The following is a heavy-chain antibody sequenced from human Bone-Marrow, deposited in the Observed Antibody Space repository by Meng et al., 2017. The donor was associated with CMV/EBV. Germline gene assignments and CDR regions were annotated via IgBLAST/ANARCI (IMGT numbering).Heavy chain of an antibody. Sequence: SGFTFDDYGMSWVRQAPGKGLEWVSGINWNGGSTGYADSVKGRFTISRDNAKNSLYLQMNSLRAEDTALYYCARDLPGIVVVPAAIDWGQGTLVTVSS. J-gene: IGHJ4*02. V-gene: IGHV3-20*03. CDR3: ARDLPGIVVVPAAID. CDR1: GFTFDDYG. CDR2: INWNGGST. D-gene: IGHD2-2*01.